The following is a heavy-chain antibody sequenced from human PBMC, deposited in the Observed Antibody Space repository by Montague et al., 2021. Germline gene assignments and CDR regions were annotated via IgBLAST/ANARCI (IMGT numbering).Heavy chain of an antibody. J-gene: IGHJ3*02. D-gene: IGHD6-13*01. CDR2: ITLDGSST. CDR3: ARNLASAAPGAFDI. Sequence: SLRLSCAASGFSFGSYWMHWVRQAPGKGLLRVSRITLDGSSTTFADSVKGRFTTSRDNAKATLYLQMNSLRVEDTAVYYCARNLASAAPGAFDIWGQGTMVTVSS. V-gene: IGHV3-74*01. CDR1: GFSFGSYW.